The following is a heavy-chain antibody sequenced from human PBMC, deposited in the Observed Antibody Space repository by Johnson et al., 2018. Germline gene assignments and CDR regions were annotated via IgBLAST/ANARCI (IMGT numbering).Heavy chain of an antibody. Sequence: EVRLVETGGGLVQPRRSLRLSCTGSGFTFSGYAMSWVRQAPGKGLEWVSSITGRGISTFYADSVKGRFTISRDNSKNTLYLEMNSLRVEDTAVYYCAKDGRPTLRPAAYFQHWGQGTLVTVSS. D-gene: IGHD2-15*01. CDR1: GFTFSGYA. CDR3: AKDGRPTLRPAAYFQH. V-gene: IGHV3-23*04. CDR2: ITGRGIST. J-gene: IGHJ1*01.